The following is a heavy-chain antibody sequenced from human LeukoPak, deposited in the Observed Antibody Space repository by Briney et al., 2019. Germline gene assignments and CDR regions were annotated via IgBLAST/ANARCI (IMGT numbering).Heavy chain of an antibody. CDR3: ARSSVRGGNFDY. D-gene: IGHD3-10*01. J-gene: IGHJ4*02. CDR1: GGSISSYY. V-gene: IGHV4-59*08. CDR2: IYYSGST. Sequence: SETLSLTCTVSGGSISSYYWSWIRQPPGKGLEWIGYIYYSGSTNYNPSLKGRVTISVDTSKNQFSLKLSSVTAADTAVYYCARSSVRGGNFDYWGQGTLVTVSS.